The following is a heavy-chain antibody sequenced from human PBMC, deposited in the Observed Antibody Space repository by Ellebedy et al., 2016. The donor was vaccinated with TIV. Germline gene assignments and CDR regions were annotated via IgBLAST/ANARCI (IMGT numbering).Heavy chain of an antibody. D-gene: IGHD2-2*02. CDR2: IIPIFGTA. J-gene: IGHJ6*02. CDR1: GGTFSSYA. Sequence: SVKVSCXASGGTFSSYAISWVRQAPGQGLEWMGGIIPIFGTANYAQKFQGRVTITADESTSTAYMELSSLRSEDTAVYYCAGRGTIVVVPAALLLGYYYGMDVWGQGTTATVSS. V-gene: IGHV1-69*13. CDR3: AGRGTIVVVPAALLLGYYYGMDV.